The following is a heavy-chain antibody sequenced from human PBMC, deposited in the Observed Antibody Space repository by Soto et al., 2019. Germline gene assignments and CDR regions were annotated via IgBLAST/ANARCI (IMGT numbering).Heavy chain of an antibody. J-gene: IGHJ5*02. CDR2: IFYAGDT. D-gene: IGHD4-17*01. CDR1: GESIATAAFY. V-gene: IGHV4-31*03. CDR3: AREGDYRTWFEP. Sequence: LSLTCPVSGESIATAAFYWSWIRLQSGKGPEWIWSIFYAGDTYYNPSLKSRVEISLDGSQNQFSLNLRSVTAADTAVYYCAREGDYRTWFEPWGPGTLVTVSS.